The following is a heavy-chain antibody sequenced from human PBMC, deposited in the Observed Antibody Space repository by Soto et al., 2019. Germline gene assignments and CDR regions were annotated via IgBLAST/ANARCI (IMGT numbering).Heavy chain of an antibody. CDR2: ISYDGSNK. J-gene: IGHJ5*02. D-gene: IGHD5-18*01. CDR1: GFTFSSYA. V-gene: IGHV3-30-3*01. Sequence: QVQVVESGGGVVQPGRSLRLSCAASGFTFSSYAMHWVRQAPGKGLEWVAIISYDGSNKYYADSVKGRFTISRDNSKNTLYLQMHSLRSEDTAVYYCARDRLAMAPYNWLDPWGQGTLVTVSS. CDR3: ARDRLAMAPYNWLDP.